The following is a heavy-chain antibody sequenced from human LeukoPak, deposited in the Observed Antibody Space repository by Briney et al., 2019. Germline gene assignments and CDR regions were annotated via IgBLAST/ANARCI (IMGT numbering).Heavy chain of an antibody. D-gene: IGHD1-26*01. V-gene: IGHV3-48*03. J-gene: IGHJ4*02. CDR3: ARGGGSYPFFDY. Sequence: GESLRLSCAASGFTFNIYEMNWVRQAPGKGLEWVSYISNSGTTIYYADSVKGRFTISRDNAKNSLYLQMNSLRAEDTAVYYCARGGGSYPFFDYWGQGTLVTVSS. CDR1: GFTFNIYE. CDR2: ISNSGTTI.